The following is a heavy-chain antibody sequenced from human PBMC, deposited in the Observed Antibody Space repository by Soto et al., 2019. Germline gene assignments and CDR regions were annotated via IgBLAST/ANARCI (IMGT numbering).Heavy chain of an antibody. CDR2: IYHSGST. CDR3: ASRPSGSGFDP. CDR1: GGSIISYS. V-gene: IGHV4-30-2*01. J-gene: IGHJ5*02. D-gene: IGHD1-26*01. Sequence: PSETLSLTCTVSGGSIISYSWSWIRQPPGKGLECIGYIYHSGSTYYNPSLKSRVTISVDRSKNQFSLKLSSVTAADTAVYYCASRPSGSGFDPWGQGTLVTVSS.